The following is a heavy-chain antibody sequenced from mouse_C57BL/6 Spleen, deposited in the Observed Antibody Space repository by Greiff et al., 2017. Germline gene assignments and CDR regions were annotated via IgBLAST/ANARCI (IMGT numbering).Heavy chain of an antibody. V-gene: IGHV1-69*01. D-gene: IGHD1-1*01. CDR3: ARSGDCLYGWFAY. CDR2: IDPSDCYT. Sequence: QVQLQQPGAELVMPGASVKLSCKASGYTFTSYWMHWVKQRPGQGLEWIGEIDPSDCYTNYNQKFKGKSTLTVDKSSSTAYMQLSSLTSEDSAVYYCARSGDCLYGWFAYWGQGTLVTVAA. J-gene: IGHJ3*01. CDR1: GYTFTSYW.